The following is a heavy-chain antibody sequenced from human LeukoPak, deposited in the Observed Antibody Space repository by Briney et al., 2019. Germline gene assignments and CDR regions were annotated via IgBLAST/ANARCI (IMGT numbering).Heavy chain of an antibody. V-gene: IGHV1-24*01. J-gene: IGHJ4*02. CDR3: ATWYYYDSSDYYLADY. CDR1: GYTLTEFS. Sequence: VASVKVSCKVSGYTLTEFSMHWVRQAPGKGLEWMGGFDPEDGETIYAQELRGRVTMTKDTSTDTAYMELSSLRSEDTAVYYCATWYYYDSSDYYLADYWGQGTLVTVSS. D-gene: IGHD3-22*01. CDR2: FDPEDGET.